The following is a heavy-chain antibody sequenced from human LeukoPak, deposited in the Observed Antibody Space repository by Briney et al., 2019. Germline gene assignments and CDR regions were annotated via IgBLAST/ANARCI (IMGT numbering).Heavy chain of an antibody. D-gene: IGHD3-10*01. J-gene: IGHJ3*02. CDR3: ARANYYGSGRAAFDI. Sequence: GGSLGLSCAASGFTFSSYWMHWVRQAPGKGLVWVSRINSDGSSTSYADSVKGRFTISRDNAKNTLYLQMNSLRAEDTAVYYCARANYYGSGRAAFDIWGQGTMVTVSS. V-gene: IGHV3-74*01. CDR2: INSDGSST. CDR1: GFTFSSYW.